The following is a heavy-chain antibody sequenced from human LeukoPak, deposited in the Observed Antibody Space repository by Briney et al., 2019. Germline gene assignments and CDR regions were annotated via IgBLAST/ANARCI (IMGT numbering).Heavy chain of an antibody. D-gene: IGHD3-22*01. V-gene: IGHV1-69*04. CDR1: GGTFSSYA. J-gene: IGHJ4*02. CDR2: IIPILGIA. Sequence: ASVKVSCKASGGTFSSYAISWVRQAPGQGLEWMGRIIPILGIANYAQKFQGRVTITADKSTSTAYMELSSLRSEDAAVYYCARDLAPYYYDSSGLDYWGQGTLVTVSS. CDR3: ARDLAPYYYDSSGLDY.